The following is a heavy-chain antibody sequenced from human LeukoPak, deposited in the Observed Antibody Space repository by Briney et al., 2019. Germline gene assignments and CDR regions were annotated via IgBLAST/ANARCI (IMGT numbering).Heavy chain of an antibody. Sequence: GASVKVSCKASGGTFSSYAISWVRQAPGQGLEWMGRIIPILGIANYAQKFQGRVTITADKSTSTAYMELSSLRSEDTAVYYCARAPGIFHDAFDIWGQGTMVTVSS. CDR1: GGTFSSYA. CDR2: IIPILGIA. J-gene: IGHJ3*02. V-gene: IGHV1-69*04. D-gene: IGHD2/OR15-2a*01. CDR3: ARAPGIFHDAFDI.